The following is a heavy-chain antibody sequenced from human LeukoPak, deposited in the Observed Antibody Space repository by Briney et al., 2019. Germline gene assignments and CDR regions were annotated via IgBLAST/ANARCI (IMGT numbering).Heavy chain of an antibody. V-gene: IGHV3-48*03. CDR3: ARESRSSGWDYFDY. J-gene: IGHJ4*02. Sequence: GGSLRLSCAASGFTFSSYEMKWVRHAPGKGLEWVSYISSSGSTIYYADSVKGRFTISRDNAKNSLYLQMNSLRAEDTAVYYCARESRSSGWDYFDYWGQGTPVTVSS. D-gene: IGHD6-19*01. CDR1: GFTFSSYE. CDR2: ISSSGSTI.